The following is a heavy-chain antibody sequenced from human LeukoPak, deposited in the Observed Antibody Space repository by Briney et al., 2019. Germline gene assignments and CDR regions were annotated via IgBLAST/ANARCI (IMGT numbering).Heavy chain of an antibody. V-gene: IGHV4-34*01. J-gene: IGHJ4*02. Sequence: SETLSLTCAVYDESFSGYYCSWIRQPPRKGLEWIGEIDHSGSTNYNPSLQSRVTISVDTSKNQFSLKLSSVTAADTAVYYCARGDDYGDYEALDYWGQGTLVTVSS. CDR2: IDHSGST. D-gene: IGHD4-17*01. CDR3: ARGDDYGDYEALDY. CDR1: DESFSGYY.